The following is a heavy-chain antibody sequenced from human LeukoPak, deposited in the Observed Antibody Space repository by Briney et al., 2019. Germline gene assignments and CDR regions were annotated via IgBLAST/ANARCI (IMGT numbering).Heavy chain of an antibody. CDR2: IRSKANNYAT. Sequence: GGSLRLSCAASGFTLSGSDMHWVRQASGKGLEWVGRIRSKANNYATAYAASVKGRFTISRDDSKNTAYLQMNSLKAEDTAVYYCARDPGAVTTPSNWFDPWGQGTLVTVSS. D-gene: IGHD4-17*01. CDR1: GFTLSGSD. J-gene: IGHJ5*02. V-gene: IGHV3-73*01. CDR3: ARDPGAVTTPSNWFDP.